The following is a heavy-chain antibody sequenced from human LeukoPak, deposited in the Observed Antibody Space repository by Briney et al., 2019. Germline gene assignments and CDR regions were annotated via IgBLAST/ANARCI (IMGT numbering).Heavy chain of an antibody. CDR3: ARALNDYGDYVFDY. J-gene: IGHJ4*02. CDR2: ISSSSSYI. V-gene: IGHV3-21*01. Sequence: GGSLRLSCAASGFTFSIYSMNWVRQAPGKGLEWVSSISSSSSYIYYADSVKGRFTISRDNAENSLYLRMNSLRAEDTAVYYCARALNDYGDYVFDYWGQGTLVTVSS. D-gene: IGHD4-17*01. CDR1: GFTFSIYS.